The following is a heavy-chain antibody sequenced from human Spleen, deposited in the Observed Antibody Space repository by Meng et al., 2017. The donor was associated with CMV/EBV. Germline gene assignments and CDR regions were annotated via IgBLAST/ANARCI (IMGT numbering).Heavy chain of an antibody. CDR3: AKDNKDSSGYYRPLGY. J-gene: IGHJ4*02. Sequence: GESLKISCAASGFPFNSYGLHWVRRAPGKGLEWVAFTRYDGNNKQYSDSVKGRFTISRDNSKNTLYLQMNSLRAEDTAVYYCAKDNKDSSGYYRPLGYWGQGTLVTVSS. CDR1: GFPFNSYG. V-gene: IGHV3-30*02. D-gene: IGHD3-22*01. CDR2: TRYDGNNK.